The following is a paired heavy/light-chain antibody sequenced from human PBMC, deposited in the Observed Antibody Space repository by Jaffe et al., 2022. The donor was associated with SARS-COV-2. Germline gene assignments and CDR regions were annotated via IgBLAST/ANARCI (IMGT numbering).Light chain of an antibody. CDR1: QSVLYSSNNKNY. V-gene: IGKV4-1*01. J-gene: IGKJ3*01. Sequence: DIVMTQSPDSLAVSLGERATINCKSSQSVLYSSNNKNYLAWYQQKPGQPPKLLISWASTRESGVPDRFSGSGSGTDFTLTISSLQAEDVAVYYCQQCYSTPFTFGPGTKVDIK. CDR2: WAS. CDR3: QQCYSTPFT.
Heavy chain of an antibody. J-gene: IGHJ4*02. D-gene: IGHD2-2*02. Sequence: EVLLVESGGGLVQPGGSLRLSCAASGFTFSSFWMLWVRQAPGKGLVWVSRINTGGSSTTYADSVKGRFTISRDNAKNTLYLQMNSLRAEDTAVYYCVRPGYCSSTSCHTPFDYWGQGTLVTVSS. CDR1: GFTFSSFW. CDR2: INTGGSST. V-gene: IGHV3-74*01. CDR3: VRPGYCSSTSCHTPFDY.